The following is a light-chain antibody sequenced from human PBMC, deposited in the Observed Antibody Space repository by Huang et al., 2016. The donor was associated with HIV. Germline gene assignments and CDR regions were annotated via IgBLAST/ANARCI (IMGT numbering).Light chain of an antibody. CDR2: KAS. V-gene: IGKV1-5*03. CDR3: QQCSNYPLT. J-gene: IGKJ4*01. CDR1: QNIVIW. Sequence: DIQMTQSPSTLSASIGDRVTITCRASQNIVIWLAWYQQKPGKAPKLLIHKASSLHSGVPSRFSGSGSGTEFTLTISDLQPDDFATYYCQQCSNYPLTFGGGTKVEI.